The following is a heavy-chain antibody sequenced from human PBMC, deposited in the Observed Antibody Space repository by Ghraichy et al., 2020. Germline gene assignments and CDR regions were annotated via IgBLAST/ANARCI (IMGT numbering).Heavy chain of an antibody. CDR2: ISWDGGST. V-gene: IGHV3-43D*03. CDR1: GFTFSDYA. J-gene: IGHJ1*01. Sequence: GGSLRLSCAASGFTFSDYAMHWVRQAPGKGLEWVSLISWDGGSTYYADSVKGRFTISRDNRKNSLYLQMNSLRAEDTALYYCGKDPFARPNSASYFQHWGQGTLVTVSS. D-gene: IGHD2-8*01. CDR3: GKDPFARPNSASYFQH.